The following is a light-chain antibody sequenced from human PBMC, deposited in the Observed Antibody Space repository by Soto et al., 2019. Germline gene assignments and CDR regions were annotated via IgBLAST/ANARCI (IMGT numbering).Light chain of an antibody. J-gene: IGLJ3*02. Sequence: QSVLTQPPSLSGTPGQRVTISCSGSNSNIGRYSVNWYQHFPGTAPKILIYSDDERPSGVPDRFSGSKSGTSASLAISGLQSEDEAGYYCAAWDDILTGPLSGGGTKLTVL. CDR3: AAWDDILTGPL. V-gene: IGLV1-44*01. CDR2: SDD. CDR1: NSNIGRYS.